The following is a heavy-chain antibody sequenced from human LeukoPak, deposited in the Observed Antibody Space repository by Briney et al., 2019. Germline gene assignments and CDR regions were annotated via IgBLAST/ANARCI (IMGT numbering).Heavy chain of an antibody. CDR2: ISYDGSNK. CDR3: ARTDGLSGGYAFDI. CDR1: GFTFSSYA. J-gene: IGHJ3*02. Sequence: PGGSLRLSCAASGFTFSSYAMHWVRQAPGKGLEWVAVISYDGSNKYYADSVKGRFTISRDNSKNTLYLQMNSLRAEDTAVYYCARTDGLSGGYAFDIWGQGTMVTVSS. D-gene: IGHD2-8*01. V-gene: IGHV3-30-3*01.